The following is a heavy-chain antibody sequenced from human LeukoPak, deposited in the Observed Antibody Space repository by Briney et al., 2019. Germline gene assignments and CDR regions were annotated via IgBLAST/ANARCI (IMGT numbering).Heavy chain of an antibody. D-gene: IGHD1-26*01. Sequence: GESLKISCKGSGYSFTSYWIVWVRQMPGKGLEWMGIIYPGDSDTRYSPSFQGQVTIAADKSISTAYLQWSSLKASDTAMYYCARHDRFSFERERLSGDWFDPWGQGTLVTVSS. CDR3: ARHDRFSFERERLSGDWFDP. CDR2: IYPGDSDT. V-gene: IGHV5-51*01. J-gene: IGHJ5*02. CDR1: GYSFTSYW.